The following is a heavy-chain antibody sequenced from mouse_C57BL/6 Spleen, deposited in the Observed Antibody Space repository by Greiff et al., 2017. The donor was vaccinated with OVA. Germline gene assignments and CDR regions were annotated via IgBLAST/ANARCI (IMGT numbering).Heavy chain of an antibody. Sequence: QVQLQQSGAELVKPGASVKMSCKASGYTFTSYWITWVKQRPGQGLEWIGDIYPGSGSTNYNEKFKSKATLTVDTSSSTAYMQLSSLTSEDSAVYYCARRYSNYFYWAMDYWGQGTSVTVSS. CDR3: ARRYSNYFYWAMDY. CDR1: GYTFTSYW. V-gene: IGHV1-55*01. D-gene: IGHD2-5*01. CDR2: IYPGSGST. J-gene: IGHJ4*01.